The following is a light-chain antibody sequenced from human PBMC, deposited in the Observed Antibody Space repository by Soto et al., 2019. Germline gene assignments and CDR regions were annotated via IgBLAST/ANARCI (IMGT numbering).Light chain of an antibody. V-gene: IGLV1-40*01. CDR3: RCYFSSRSAPV. J-gene: IGLJ1*01. Sequence: QSVLTQPPSVSGAPGQRVTISCTGSSSNIGAGYDVYWYQQLPGTAPKLIIFGDSNRPSGVPDRFSGSKSGTSASLAITGLQAEDDADDYCRCYFSSRSAPVFGRGTKLTVL. CDR2: GDS. CDR1: SSNIGAGYD.